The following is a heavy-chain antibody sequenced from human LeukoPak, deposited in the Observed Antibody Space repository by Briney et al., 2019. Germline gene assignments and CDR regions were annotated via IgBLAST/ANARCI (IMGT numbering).Heavy chain of an antibody. CDR2: ITSSSSYI. J-gene: IGHJ1*01. CDR1: GFTFSTYN. V-gene: IGHV3-21*01. Sequence: GGSLRLSCAASGFTFSTYNMNWVRQAPGKGLEWVSSITSSSSYIHYADSVKGRFTISRDNAKNSLYLQMNSLRAEDTAVYYCASGRYCSSTTCYTGEYFQHWGQGTLVTVSS. CDR3: ASGRYCSSTTCYTGEYFQH. D-gene: IGHD2-2*02.